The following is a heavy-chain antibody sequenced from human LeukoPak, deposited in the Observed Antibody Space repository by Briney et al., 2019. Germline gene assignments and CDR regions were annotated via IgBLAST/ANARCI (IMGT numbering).Heavy chain of an antibody. D-gene: IGHD3-10*01. CDR1: GYTFINNW. CDR3: ARDNSVGDIAWWFDP. J-gene: IGHJ5*02. CDR2: INPTGTGT. Sequence: ASVKVSCHASGYTFINNWMHWVRQAPGQGLEWIGLINPTGTGTLYAQKFQGRVTMTRDMSTSTDYMELSSLRSEDTAVYYCARDNSVGDIAWWFDPWGQGTLVTVSS. V-gene: IGHV1-46*01.